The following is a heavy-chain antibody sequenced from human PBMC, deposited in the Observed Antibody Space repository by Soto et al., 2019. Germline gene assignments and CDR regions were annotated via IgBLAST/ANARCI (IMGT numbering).Heavy chain of an antibody. Sequence: SETLSLTCTVSGGSISSGGYYWSWIRQPPGKGLEWIGYIYNSGSTYYNPSLKSRVTISVDTSKNQFSLKLSSVTAADTAVYYCARDGYYDSSGYYYWGQGTQVTVSS. CDR1: GGSISSGGYY. V-gene: IGHV4-30-4*01. J-gene: IGHJ4*02. CDR2: IYNSGST. D-gene: IGHD3-22*01. CDR3: ARDGYYDSSGYYY.